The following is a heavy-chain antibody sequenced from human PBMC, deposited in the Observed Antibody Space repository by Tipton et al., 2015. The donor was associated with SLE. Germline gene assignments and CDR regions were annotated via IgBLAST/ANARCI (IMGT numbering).Heavy chain of an antibody. CDR1: GGSISSYY. CDR3: ARDRAFYYGSGPDAFDI. V-gene: IGHV4-59*01. J-gene: IGHJ3*02. D-gene: IGHD3-10*01. Sequence: TLSLTCAVYGGSISSYYWSWIRQPPGKGLEWIGYIYYSGSTNYNPSLKSRVTISVDTSKNQFSLKLSSVTAADTAVYYCARDRAFYYGSGPDAFDIWGQGTMVTVSS. CDR2: IYYSGST.